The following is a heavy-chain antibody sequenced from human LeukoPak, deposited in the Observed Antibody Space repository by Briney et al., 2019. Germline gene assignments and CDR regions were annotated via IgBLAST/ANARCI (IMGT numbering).Heavy chain of an antibody. CDR3: AKHIVVVPAGNYFDY. CDR2: IRYDGSNK. V-gene: IGHV3-30*02. CDR1: GFTFSSYG. J-gene: IGHJ4*02. Sequence: QPGGSLRLSCAASGFTFSSYGMHWVRQAPGKGLEWVAFIRYDGSNKYYADSVKGRFTISRDNSKNTLYLQMNSLRAEDTAVYYCAKHIVVVPAGNYFDYSGQGTLVTVSS. D-gene: IGHD2-2*01.